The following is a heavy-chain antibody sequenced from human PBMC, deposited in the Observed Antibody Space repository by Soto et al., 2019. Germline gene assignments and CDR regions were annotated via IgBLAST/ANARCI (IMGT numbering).Heavy chain of an antibody. V-gene: IGHV4-34*01. CDR2: INHSGTV. J-gene: IGHJ4*02. CDR3: GSAVAALVRGSIVGLDY. D-gene: IGHD3-10*01. CDR1: GGAFNGYY. Sequence: QVHLQQWGAGLLKPSETLSLTCAVNGGAFNGYYWTWIRQSPGKGLQWIGEINHSGTVDYNPSRSSRVGFSINTSNKQFSQTLTAVTAADAAVYNCGSAVAALVRGSIVGLDYWGQGTLVTVSS.